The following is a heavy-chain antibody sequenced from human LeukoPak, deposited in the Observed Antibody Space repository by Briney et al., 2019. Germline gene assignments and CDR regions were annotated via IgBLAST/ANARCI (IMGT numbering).Heavy chain of an antibody. CDR2: INQDGSEK. V-gene: IGHV3-7*05. CDR3: ARIGAGITIDY. J-gene: IGHJ4*02. D-gene: IGHD6-13*01. CDR1: GFTFNNAW. Sequence: GGSLRLSCAASGFTFNNAWMSWVRQAPGKGLEWVANINQDGSEKYYVDSVKGRFTISGDNAKNSLYLQMSSLRAEDTAVYYCARIGAGITIDYWGQGTLVTVSS.